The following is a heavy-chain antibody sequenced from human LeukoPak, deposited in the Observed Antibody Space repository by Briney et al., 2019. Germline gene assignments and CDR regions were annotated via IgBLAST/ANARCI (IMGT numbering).Heavy chain of an antibody. J-gene: IGHJ5*02. Sequence: GDSLRLSCAASGFVFRIYWMTWVRQAPGKGLEWVASIRRDGGEKHYADSVKGRFTVSRDNAKNSLYLQMNSLRAEDTAVYYCARSPGGWFDPWGQGTLVTVSS. CDR2: IRRDGGEK. CDR1: GFVFRIYW. D-gene: IGHD3-16*01. CDR3: ARSPGGWFDP. V-gene: IGHV3-7*01.